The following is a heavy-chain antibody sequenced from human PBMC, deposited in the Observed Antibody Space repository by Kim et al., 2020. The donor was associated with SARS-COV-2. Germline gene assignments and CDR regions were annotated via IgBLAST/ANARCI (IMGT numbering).Heavy chain of an antibody. CDR1: GFTFSSYA. Sequence: GGSLRLSCAASGFTFSSYAMSWVRQAPGKGLEWVAAIGGSGDSTYYADSVKGRFTISKDNSKNTLYLQMNSLRAEDMAVYYCAKDFLGGVGMIYYFDYWGQGTLVTVSS. D-gene: IGHD3-3*01. CDR2: IGGSGDST. V-gene: IGHV3-23*01. J-gene: IGHJ4*02. CDR3: AKDFLGGVGMIYYFDY.